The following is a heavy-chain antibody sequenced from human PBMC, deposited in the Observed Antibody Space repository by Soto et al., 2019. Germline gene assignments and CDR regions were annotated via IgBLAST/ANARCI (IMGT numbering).Heavy chain of an antibody. CDR2: ISFDAINE. CDR1: GFTFSGED. CDR3: AKDRSSAARYYYYGMDV. V-gene: IGHV3-30*18. D-gene: IGHD6-25*01. J-gene: IGHJ6*02. Sequence: QVQLVESGGGVVQPGRSLRLSCAASGFTFSGEDMHWVRQAPGKGLEWVAVISFDAINEYYADSAKGRFTISRDNSKNTLYLQMNSLITEDTAVYYCAKDRSSAARYYYYGMDVWGQGTAVTVSS.